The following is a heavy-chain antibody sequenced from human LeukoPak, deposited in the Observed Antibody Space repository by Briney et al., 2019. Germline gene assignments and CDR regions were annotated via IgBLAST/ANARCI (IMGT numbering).Heavy chain of an antibody. J-gene: IGHJ5*02. CDR3: ARAEMPPAAPYNWFDP. V-gene: IGHV1-2*06. CDR1: GYTFTGYY. Sequence: ASVKVSCKASGYTFTGYYMHWVRQAPGQGLEWMGRINPNSGGTNYAQKFQGRVTMTRDTSISTAYMEPSRLRSDDTAVYYCARAEMPPAAPYNWFDPWGQGTLVTVSS. D-gene: IGHD2-2*01. CDR2: INPNSGGT.